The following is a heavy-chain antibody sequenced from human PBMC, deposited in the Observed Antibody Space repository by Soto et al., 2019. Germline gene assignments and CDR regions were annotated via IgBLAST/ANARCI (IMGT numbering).Heavy chain of an antibody. D-gene: IGHD3-16*01. CDR1: GYTFTSYG. J-gene: IGHJ4*02. CDR3: ARASDYDYIWGSQRNPSDFDY. CDR2: ISAYNGNT. Sequence: ASVKVSCKASGYTFTSYGISWVRQAPGQGLEWMGWISAYNGNTNYARKLQGRVTMTTDTSTSTAYMELRSPRSDDTAVYYCARASDYDYIWGSQRNPSDFDYWGQGTLVTVSS. V-gene: IGHV1-18*01.